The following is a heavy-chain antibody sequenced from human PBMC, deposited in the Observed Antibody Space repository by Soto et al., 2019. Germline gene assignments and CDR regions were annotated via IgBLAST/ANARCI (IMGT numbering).Heavy chain of an antibody. V-gene: IGHV1-69*13. CDR2: IIPIFGTA. J-gene: IGHJ4*02. D-gene: IGHD4-17*01. CDR3: ARENVNYGDTKAFDY. Sequence: SVKVSCKASGGTFSSYAISWVRQAPGQGLEWMGGIIPIFGTANYARKFQGRVTITADESTSTAYMELSSLRSEDTAVYYCARENVNYGDTKAFDYWGQGTLVTVSS. CDR1: GGTFSSYA.